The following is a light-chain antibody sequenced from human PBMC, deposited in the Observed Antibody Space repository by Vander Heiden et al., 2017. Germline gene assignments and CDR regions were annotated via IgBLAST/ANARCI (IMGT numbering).Light chain of an antibody. J-gene: IGKJ5*01. V-gene: IGKV3-11*01. CDR2: DAS. CDR1: QSVSSY. CDR3: QQRSNWPLT. Sequence: EIVLTQSPATLSLSPGESATLSCRASQSVSSYLAWYQQKPGQAPRLLIYDASNRATGIPARFSGSGSGTDFTLTISSLEPEDFAVYYCQQRSNWPLTFGQGTRLXIK.